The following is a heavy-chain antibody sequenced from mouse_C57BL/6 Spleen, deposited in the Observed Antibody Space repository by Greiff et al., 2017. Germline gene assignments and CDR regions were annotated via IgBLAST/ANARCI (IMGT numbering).Heavy chain of an antibody. J-gene: IGHJ2*01. V-gene: IGHV1-15*01. D-gene: IGHD2-5*01. Sequence: QVQLQQSGAELVRPGASVTLSCKASGYTFTDYEMHWVKQTPVHGLEWIGAIDPETGGTAYNQKFKGKAILTADKSSSTAYMELRSLTSEDSAVYYCTREGYSNHDYYFDYWGQGTTLTVSS. CDR3: TREGYSNHDYYFDY. CDR2: IDPETGGT. CDR1: GYTFTDYE.